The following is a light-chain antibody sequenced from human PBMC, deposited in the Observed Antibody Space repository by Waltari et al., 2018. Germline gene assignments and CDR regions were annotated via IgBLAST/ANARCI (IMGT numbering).Light chain of an antibody. CDR1: ALPKQY. CDR3: QSGDSSGVGV. V-gene: IGLV3-25*03. J-gene: IGLJ3*02. Sequence: SYELTQPPSVSVSPGQTARITCSGDALPKQYAHWYQQKPGQVPVLVTYKDSEGPSGMLARFAGSSTATTVTWTSSGGQAEDEADYYCQSGDSSGVGVFGGGTKLTDL. CDR2: KDS.